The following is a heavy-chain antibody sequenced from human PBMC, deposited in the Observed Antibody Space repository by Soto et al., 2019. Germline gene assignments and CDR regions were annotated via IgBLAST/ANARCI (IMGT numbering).Heavy chain of an antibody. CDR2: IYPGDSDV. CDR1: GYRFTTYW. CDR3: ARHFDSSGYYPDY. J-gene: IGHJ4*02. D-gene: IGHD3-22*01. V-gene: IGHV5-51*01. Sequence: GASLKISCRASGYRFTTYWIAWVRQMPGKGLEWVGIIYPGDSDVKYSPSFEGHITISVDRSDSTAYLQWTSLKASDTAMYFCARHFDSSGYYPDYWGQGTQVTRLL.